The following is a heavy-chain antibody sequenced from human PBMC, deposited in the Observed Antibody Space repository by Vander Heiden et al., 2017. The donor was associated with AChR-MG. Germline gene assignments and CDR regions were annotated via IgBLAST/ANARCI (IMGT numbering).Heavy chain of an antibody. J-gene: IGHJ6*02. CDR3: AATPDIVVVPAALPPYYYYGMDV. D-gene: IGHD2-2*01. Sequence: QMQLVQSGPEVKKPGTSVKVSCQASGFTFTSSAMQWVRQARGQRLEWIGWIVVGSGNTNYAQKFQERVTITRDMSTSTAYMELSILRSEDTAVYYCAATPDIVVVPAALPPYYYYGMDVWGQGTTVTVSS. CDR1: GFTFTSSA. CDR2: IVVGSGNT. V-gene: IGHV1-58*02.